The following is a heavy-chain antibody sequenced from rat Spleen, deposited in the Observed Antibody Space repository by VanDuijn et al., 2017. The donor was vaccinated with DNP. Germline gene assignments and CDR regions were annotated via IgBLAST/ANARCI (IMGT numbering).Heavy chain of an antibody. CDR1: GFTFSDYY. CDR3: TTSGGDYYYSGDLNWFAY. CDR2: ISNTGDHT. V-gene: IGHV5-20*01. Sequence: EVQLVESGGGLVQPGSPLMLSCAVSGFTFSDYYMAWVRQAPAKGLEWVASISNTGDHTYYSDSVKGRFSLSRDNAKSTLYLQVNSLRSEDTATYYCTTSGGDYYYSGDLNWFAYWGQGTLVTVSS. D-gene: IGHD1-1*01. J-gene: IGHJ3*01.